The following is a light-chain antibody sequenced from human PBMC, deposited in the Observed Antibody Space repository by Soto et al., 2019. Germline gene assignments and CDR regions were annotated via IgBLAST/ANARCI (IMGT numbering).Light chain of an antibody. J-gene: IGLJ1*01. Sequence: QSALTQPPSASGSPGQSVTISCTGTSSDVGGYNYVSWYQQHPGKAPKLMIFEVTNRPSGVPDRFSGSKSGNTASLTVSGLQAEYEADYYCSSYAGTINSYVFGTGAKVTVL. CDR2: EVT. V-gene: IGLV2-8*01. CDR1: SSDVGGYNY. CDR3: SSYAGTINSYV.